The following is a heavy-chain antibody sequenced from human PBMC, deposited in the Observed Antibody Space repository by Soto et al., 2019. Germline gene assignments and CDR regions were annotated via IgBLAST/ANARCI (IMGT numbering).Heavy chain of an antibody. CDR2: ISWNSGSI. V-gene: IGHV3-9*01. D-gene: IGHD3-16*02. J-gene: IGHJ4*02. Sequence: GGSLRLSCAASGFTFDDYAMHWVRQAPGKGLEWVSGISWNSGSIGYADSVKGRFTISRDNAKNSLYLQMNSLRAEDTALYYCAKDNRLHLGELSFFDYWGQGTLVTVSS. CDR1: GFTFDDYA. CDR3: AKDNRLHLGELSFFDY.